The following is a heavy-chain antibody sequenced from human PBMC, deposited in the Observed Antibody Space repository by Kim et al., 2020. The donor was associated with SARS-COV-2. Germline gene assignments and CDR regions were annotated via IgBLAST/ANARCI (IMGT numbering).Heavy chain of an antibody. D-gene: IGHD6-13*01. CDR1: GYSISSGYY. CDR2: IYHSGST. CDR3: ARGQYSSSWPGPQFDP. J-gene: IGHJ5*02. V-gene: IGHV4-38-2*02. Sequence: SETLSLTCTVSGYSISSGYYWGWIRQPPGKGLEWIGSIYHSGSTYYNPSLKSRVTISVDTSKNQFSLKLSSVTAADTAVYYCARGQYSSSWPGPQFDPWG.